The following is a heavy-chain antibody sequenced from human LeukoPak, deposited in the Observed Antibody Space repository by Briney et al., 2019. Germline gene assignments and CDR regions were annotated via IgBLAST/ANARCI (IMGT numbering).Heavy chain of an antibody. V-gene: IGHV3-48*03. CDR3: AKDSHSGYFDY. Sequence: GGSLRLSCAASGFTFSSYEMNWVRQAPGKGLEWVSYISSSGSTIYYADSVKGRFTISRDNAKNSLYLQINNLRAGDTAVYYCAKDSHSGYFDYWGQGTLVTVSS. D-gene: IGHD1-26*01. J-gene: IGHJ4*02. CDR1: GFTFSSYE. CDR2: ISSSGSTI.